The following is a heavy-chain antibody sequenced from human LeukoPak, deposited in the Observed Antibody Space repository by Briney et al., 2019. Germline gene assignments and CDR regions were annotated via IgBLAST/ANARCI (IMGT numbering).Heavy chain of an antibody. CDR2: ISESGVRT. Sequence: GGSPRLSCAASGFTFSSYAMSWVRQAPGKGLEWVSAISESGVRTNYADSVKGRFTISRDNSRNTLYLQMNSLRAEDTAVYYCASTTRYCSSTSCYSDYYYYGMDVWGQGTTVTVSS. V-gene: IGHV3-23*01. CDR3: ASTTRYCSSTSCYSDYYYYGMDV. CDR1: GFTFSSYA. J-gene: IGHJ6*02. D-gene: IGHD2-2*01.